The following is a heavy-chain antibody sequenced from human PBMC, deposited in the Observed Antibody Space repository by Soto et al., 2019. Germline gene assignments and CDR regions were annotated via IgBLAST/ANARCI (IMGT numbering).Heavy chain of an antibody. Sequence: GGSLRLSCAASGFTFSSYSMNWVRQAPGKGLEWVSSISSSSSYIYYADSVKGRFTISRDNAKNSLYLQMNSLRAEDTAVYYCAGIMITFGGVMRAFDIWGQGTMVTVSS. J-gene: IGHJ3*02. D-gene: IGHD3-16*01. V-gene: IGHV3-21*01. CDR3: AGIMITFGGVMRAFDI. CDR2: ISSSSSYI. CDR1: GFTFSSYS.